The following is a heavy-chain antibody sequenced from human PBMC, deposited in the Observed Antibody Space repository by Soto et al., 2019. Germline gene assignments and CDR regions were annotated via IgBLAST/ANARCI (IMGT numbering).Heavy chain of an antibody. Sequence: PGGSLRLSCAASGFRLTSYGIHLVRQAPGKGLEWVAVMSSDGTEKHYADSVKGRFTISRDTSKNTLYLQMNSLRDEDTAVYFCAKQHNTGSYFEHWGQGA. D-gene: IGHD1-1*01. CDR2: MSSDGTEK. CDR1: GFRLTSYG. CDR3: AKQHNTGSYFEH. J-gene: IGHJ4*02. V-gene: IGHV3-30*18.